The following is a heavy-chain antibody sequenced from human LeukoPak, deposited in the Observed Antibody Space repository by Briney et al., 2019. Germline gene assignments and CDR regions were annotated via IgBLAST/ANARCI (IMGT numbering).Heavy chain of an antibody. CDR3: ARDNSYVDFYFDF. D-gene: IGHD5-18*01. J-gene: IGHJ4*02. CDR2: TYYRSKWYN. Sequence: NLSQTLSLTSAISVDSVSRGSAAGHWIRQSPSRGLEWLGKTYYRSKWYNDYAVSVKSRITINPDTSKNQFSLQLHSVTPEDTALYYCARDNSYVDFYFDFWGQGTLVTVSS. V-gene: IGHV6-1*01. CDR1: VDSVSRGSAA.